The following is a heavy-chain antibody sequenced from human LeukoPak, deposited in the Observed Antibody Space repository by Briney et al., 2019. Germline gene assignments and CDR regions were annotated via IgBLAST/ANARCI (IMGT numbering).Heavy chain of an antibody. D-gene: IGHD6-19*01. CDR1: GFTFSSYA. J-gene: IGHJ4*02. V-gene: IGHV3-23*01. CDR2: ISGSGGST. Sequence: GGSLRLSCAASGFTFSSYAMSWVRQAPGKGLEWVSAISGSGGSTYYADSVKGRFTISRDNSKNTPYLQMNSLRAEDTAVYYCATVPVAGIDYWGQGTLVTVSS. CDR3: ATVPVAGIDY.